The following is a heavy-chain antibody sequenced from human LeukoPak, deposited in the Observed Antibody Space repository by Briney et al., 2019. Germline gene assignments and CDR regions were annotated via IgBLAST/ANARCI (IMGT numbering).Heavy chain of an antibody. J-gene: IGHJ5*02. Sequence: SETLSLTXTVSGYSISSVYYWGWIRQPPGKGLEWIGSIYHSRSTYYNPSLKSRVTISVDTSKNQFSLKLSSVTAADTAVYYCARVAYSSSGNWFDPWGQGTLVTVSS. CDR3: ARVAYSSSGNWFDP. V-gene: IGHV4-38-2*02. D-gene: IGHD6-6*01. CDR2: IYHSRST. CDR1: GYSISSVYY.